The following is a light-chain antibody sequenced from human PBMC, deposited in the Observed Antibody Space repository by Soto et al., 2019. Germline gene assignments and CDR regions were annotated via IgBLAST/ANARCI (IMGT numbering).Light chain of an antibody. CDR3: QHDGSSPST. J-gene: IGKJ4*01. CDR2: GAS. V-gene: IGKV3-20*01. Sequence: EIVLTQSPGTLSLSPGERATLSCRASQSVGSNYLAWYQQTPGQTPRLLIYGASNRATGIPDRFSGSGSGTDFPLTISRLEPEAFAVYYCQHDGSSPSTFGGGTKVEIK. CDR1: QSVGSNY.